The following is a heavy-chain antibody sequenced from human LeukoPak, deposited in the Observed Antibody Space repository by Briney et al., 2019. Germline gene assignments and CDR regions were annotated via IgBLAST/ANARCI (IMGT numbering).Heavy chain of an antibody. J-gene: IGHJ3*01. V-gene: IGHV3-7*01. D-gene: IGHD3/OR15-3a*01. Sequence: GESLRLSCAISGFTFAKFAMSWVRQAPGKGLEWVATITQDGSAKYYVDFVKGRFTISRDNARNSVYLQMNTLRAEDTAIYYCADPDWGWGQGTMVTVSS. CDR1: GFTFAKFA. CDR2: ITQDGSAK. CDR3: ADPDWG.